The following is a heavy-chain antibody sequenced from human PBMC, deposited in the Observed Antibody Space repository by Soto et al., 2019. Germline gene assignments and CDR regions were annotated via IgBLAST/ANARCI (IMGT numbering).Heavy chain of an antibody. CDR3: ASTVSPLLGDAFDI. Sequence: GSLRLSCAASGFTFSSYARHWVRQAPGKGLEWVAVISYDGSNKYYADSVKGRFTISRDNSKNTLYLQMNSSVTAADTDVYYCASTVSPLLGDAFDIWGQGTRVTVSS. V-gene: IGHV3-30-3*01. D-gene: IGHD2-15*01. CDR1: GFTFSSYA. CDR2: ISYDGSNK. J-gene: IGHJ3*02.